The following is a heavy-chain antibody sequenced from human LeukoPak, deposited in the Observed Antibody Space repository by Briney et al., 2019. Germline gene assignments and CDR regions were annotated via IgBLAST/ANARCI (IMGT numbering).Heavy chain of an antibody. CDR1: GGSISSSSYY. V-gene: IGHV4-39*07. Sequence: PSETLSLTCTVSGGSISSSSYYWGWIRQPPGKGLEWIGSIYYSGSTYYNPSLKSRVTISVDTSKNQFSLKLSSVTAADTAVYYCALGLGNWNYLGAFDIWGQGTMVTVSS. D-gene: IGHD1-7*01. CDR2: IYYSGST. J-gene: IGHJ3*02. CDR3: ALGLGNWNYLGAFDI.